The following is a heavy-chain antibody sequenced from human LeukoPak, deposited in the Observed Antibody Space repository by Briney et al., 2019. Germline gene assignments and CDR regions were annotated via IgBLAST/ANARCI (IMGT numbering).Heavy chain of an antibody. J-gene: IGHJ6*03. D-gene: IGHD3-3*01. CDR2: ISYSGGT. Sequence: PSETLSLTCTVSGGSISIYYWSWIRQPPGKTLEWIGYISYSGGTNYNPSLKSRVTISVDTSQNRFSLNLRSVTAAHTAVYYCSRGYDSPPYYYYMDVWGRGATVTVCS. V-gene: IGHV4-59*01. CDR1: GGSISIYY. CDR3: SRGYDSPPYYYYMDV.